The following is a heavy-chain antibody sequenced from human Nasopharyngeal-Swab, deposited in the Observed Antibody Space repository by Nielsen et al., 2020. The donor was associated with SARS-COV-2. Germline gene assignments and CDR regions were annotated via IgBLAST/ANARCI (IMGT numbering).Heavy chain of an antibody. Sequence: GSLRLSCTVSGGSISSSSYYWGWIRQPPGKGLEWIGSIYYSGSTYYNPSLKSRVTISVDTSKNQFSLKLSSATAADTAVYYCASSIRYSGYDLGFDYWGQGTLVTVSS. CDR2: IYYSGST. CDR1: GGSISSSSYY. CDR3: ASSIRYSGYDLGFDY. D-gene: IGHD5-12*01. J-gene: IGHJ4*02. V-gene: IGHV4-39*07.